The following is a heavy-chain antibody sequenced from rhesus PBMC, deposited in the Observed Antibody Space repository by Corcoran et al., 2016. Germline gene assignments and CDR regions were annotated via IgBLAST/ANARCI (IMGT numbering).Heavy chain of an antibody. Sequence: QLQLQESGPGLVKPSETLSVTCAVAGGSISSSYWSWIRQAPGKGLEWIGYIYGSGSSTNYNPSLKSRVTLSVATSKNRLSLKLSSVTTADTAVYYCARRYSGSYSFDYWGQGVLVTVSS. D-gene: IGHD1-44*02. V-gene: IGHV4-169*01. CDR1: GGSISSSY. CDR3: ARRYSGSYSFDY. CDR2: IYGSGSST. J-gene: IGHJ4*01.